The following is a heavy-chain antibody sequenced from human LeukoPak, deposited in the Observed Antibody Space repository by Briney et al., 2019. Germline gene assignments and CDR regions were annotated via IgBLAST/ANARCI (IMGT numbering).Heavy chain of an antibody. D-gene: IGHD4-23*01. CDR2: VHSSGST. V-gene: IGHV4-4*07. Sequence: SETLSLTCTVSGGSISNDYWSWIRQPAGKGLEWIGRVHSSGSTSYDPSLKSRVTMSIDTSKNQFSLKLTSVTAADTAVYYCARGAYGRDSLGIFDYWGQGTLVTVSS. J-gene: IGHJ4*02. CDR1: GGSISNDY. CDR3: ARGAYGRDSLGIFDY.